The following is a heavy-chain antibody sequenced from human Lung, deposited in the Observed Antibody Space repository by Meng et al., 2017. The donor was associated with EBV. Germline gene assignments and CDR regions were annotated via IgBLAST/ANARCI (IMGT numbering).Heavy chain of an antibody. J-gene: IGHJ4*02. CDR1: GFTFSRFW. CDR3: SRDLAGPFDD. CDR2: TNENGGIT. Sequence: EVTLWESGGGLVQPGGSLILPCAVSGFTFSRFWMHWVRQVPGKGLIWVARTNENGGITDYADSVRGRFTISRDNSRNTLYLQMNSLRDEDTAVYFCSRDLAGPFDDWGQGTLVTVSS. V-gene: IGHV3-74*01.